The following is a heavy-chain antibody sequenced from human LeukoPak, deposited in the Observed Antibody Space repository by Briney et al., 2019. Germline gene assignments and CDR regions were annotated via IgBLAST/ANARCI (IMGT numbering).Heavy chain of an antibody. CDR3: AKDGTCSSASCYRFDP. Sequence: GGSLRLSCAASGFTFSSYAMSWVRQAPGKGLEWVSGISGSGGSTYYADSVKGRSTISRDNSKNTLYLRMNSLRTDDTAVYYCAKDGTCSSASCYRFDPWGQGTLVTVSS. D-gene: IGHD2-2*01. J-gene: IGHJ5*02. CDR1: GFTFSSYA. CDR2: ISGSGGST. V-gene: IGHV3-23*01.